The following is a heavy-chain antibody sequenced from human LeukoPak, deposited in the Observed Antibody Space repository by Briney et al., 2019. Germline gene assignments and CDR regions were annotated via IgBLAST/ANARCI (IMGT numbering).Heavy chain of an antibody. CDR2: IYYSGST. V-gene: IGHV4-59*08. J-gene: IGHJ4*02. CDR3: ARHSSGYLSYFDY. CDR1: GGSISSYY. D-gene: IGHD3-22*01. Sequence: SETLSLTCTVSGGSISSYYWSWIRQPPGKGLEWIGYIYYSGSTNYNPSLKSRVTISVDTSKSQFSLKLSSVTAADTAVYYCARHSSGYLSYFDYWGQGTLVPVSS.